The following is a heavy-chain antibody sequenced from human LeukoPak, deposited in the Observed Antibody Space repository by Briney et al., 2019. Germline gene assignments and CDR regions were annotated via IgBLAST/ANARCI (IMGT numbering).Heavy chain of an antibody. CDR3: ARDERNGAEYFDY. V-gene: IGHV3-20*04. D-gene: IGHD1-14*01. Sequence: GGSLRLSCAASGFTFDDYMMNWVRQRPGKGLEWVSYIGWTGGTTAYADSVKGRFTISRDNAKNSLYLQMNNLRTEDTAVYYCARDERNGAEYFDYWGQGTLVTVSS. CDR2: IGWTGGTT. CDR1: GFTFDDYM. J-gene: IGHJ4*02.